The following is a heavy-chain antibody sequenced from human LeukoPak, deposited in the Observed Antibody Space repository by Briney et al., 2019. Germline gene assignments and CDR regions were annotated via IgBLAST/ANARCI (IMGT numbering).Heavy chain of an antibody. CDR2: IYYSGST. Sequence: PSETLSLTCTVSGGSISSSSDYWGWIRQPPGKGLEWIGSIYYSGSTYYNPSLKSRVTISVDTSKNQFSLKLSSVTATDTAVFCCARLVGAPNWFDPWGQGTLVTVSS. CDR1: GGSISSSSDY. D-gene: IGHD1-26*01. J-gene: IGHJ5*02. V-gene: IGHV4-39*07. CDR3: ARLVGAPNWFDP.